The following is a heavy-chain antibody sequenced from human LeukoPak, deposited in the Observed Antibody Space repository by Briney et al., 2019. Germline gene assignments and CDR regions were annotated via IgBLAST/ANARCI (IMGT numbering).Heavy chain of an antibody. V-gene: IGHV4-34*01. Sequence: SETLSLTCAVYGGSFSGYYWSWIRQPPGKGLEWIGEINHSGSTNYNPSLESRVTISVDTSKNQFSLKLSSVTAADTAVYYCARARRTKYCSSTSCYASDYWGQGTLVTVSS. J-gene: IGHJ4*02. CDR2: INHSGST. CDR1: GGSFSGYY. D-gene: IGHD2-2*01. CDR3: ARARRTKYCSSTSCYASDY.